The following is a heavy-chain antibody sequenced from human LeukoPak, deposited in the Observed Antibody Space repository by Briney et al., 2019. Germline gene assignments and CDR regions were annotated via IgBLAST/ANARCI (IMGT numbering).Heavy chain of an antibody. J-gene: IGHJ4*02. CDR2: ISGSGAGT. CDR1: GYTFSSYA. CDR3: ARYSSGWPFAY. Sequence: GGSLRLSCAASGYTFSSYAMSWVRQAPGKGLELVSTISGSGAGTYYADSVKGRFTISRDNSKNTLYLQMNSLRAEDTAVYYCARYSSGWPFAYWGQGTLVTVSS. D-gene: IGHD6-19*01. V-gene: IGHV3-23*01.